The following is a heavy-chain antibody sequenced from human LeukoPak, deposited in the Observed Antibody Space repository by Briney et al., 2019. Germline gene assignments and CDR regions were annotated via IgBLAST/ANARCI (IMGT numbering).Heavy chain of an antibody. V-gene: IGHV3-74*01. Sequence: GGSLRLSRAPSRFTFSSFWIYWVRHAPGKGLVWVSRINGDGSETIYADSVKGRFTISRDNAKNTVYLQMNSLRAEDTAVYYCARVRMGDDFNPFDYWGQGTLVTVS. D-gene: IGHD3-16*01. J-gene: IGHJ4*02. CDR3: ARVRMGDDFNPFDY. CDR2: INGDGSET. CDR1: RFTFSSFW.